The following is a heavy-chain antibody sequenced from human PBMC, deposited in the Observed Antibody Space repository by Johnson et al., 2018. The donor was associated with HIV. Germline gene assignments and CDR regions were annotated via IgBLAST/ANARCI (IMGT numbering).Heavy chain of an antibody. V-gene: IGHV3-66*01. CDR3: ARGGEQDYGDYSWSDDAFDI. CDR1: GFTVSDNY. J-gene: IGHJ3*02. D-gene: IGHD4-17*01. CDR2: IYSRGAT. Sequence: VQLVESGGGLVQPGGSLRLSCAASGFTVSDNYMIWVRQAPGKGLEWVSVIYSRGATYYADSVKGRFTISRDNSKNTLYLQMNSLRAEDTAVYYCARGGEQDYGDYSWSDDAFDIWGQGTVVTVSS.